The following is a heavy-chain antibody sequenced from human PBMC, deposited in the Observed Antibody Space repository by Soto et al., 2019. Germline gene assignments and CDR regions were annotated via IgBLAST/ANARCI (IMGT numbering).Heavy chain of an antibody. CDR3: SRSGYGGTDACEI. D-gene: IGHD5-12*01. Sequence: QVQLVESGGGVVQPGRSLRLSCAASGFTFSSYGMHWVRQAPGKGLEWVAGIWYDGSNKYYADSVKGRFTISRDNSKNTLYLQINSLRAADKDVYYCSRSGYGGTDACEIWGQGTMVTVSS. V-gene: IGHV3-33*01. J-gene: IGHJ3*02. CDR2: IWYDGSNK. CDR1: GFTFSSYG.